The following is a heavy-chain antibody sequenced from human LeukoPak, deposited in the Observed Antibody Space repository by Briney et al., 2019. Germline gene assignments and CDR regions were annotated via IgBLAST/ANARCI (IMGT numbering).Heavy chain of an antibody. Sequence: ASVKVSCKASGGTFSSYAISWVRQAPGQGLEWMGGIIPIFGTANYAQKFQGRVTMTRDTFTSTVYMELSSLRSEDTAVYYCARGPSITMVRGGQWYYYMDVWGKGTTVTISS. J-gene: IGHJ6*03. CDR1: GGTFSSYA. CDR3: ARGPSITMVRGGQWYYYMDV. D-gene: IGHD3-10*01. V-gene: IGHV1-69*05. CDR2: IIPIFGTA.